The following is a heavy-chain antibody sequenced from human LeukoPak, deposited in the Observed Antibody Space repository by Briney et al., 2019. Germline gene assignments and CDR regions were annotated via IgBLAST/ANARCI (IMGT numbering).Heavy chain of an antibody. CDR1: GGSFSGYY. Sequence: SETLSLTCAVYGGSFSGYYWSWIRQPPGKGREWIGEINHSGSTNYNPSLKSRVTISVDTPKNQFSLKLSSVTAADTAVYYCARAPTIPYYYGLGSYYRQFDYWGQGTLVTVSS. V-gene: IGHV4-34*01. D-gene: IGHD3-10*01. CDR2: INHSGST. CDR3: ARAPTIPYYYGLGSYYRQFDY. J-gene: IGHJ4*02.